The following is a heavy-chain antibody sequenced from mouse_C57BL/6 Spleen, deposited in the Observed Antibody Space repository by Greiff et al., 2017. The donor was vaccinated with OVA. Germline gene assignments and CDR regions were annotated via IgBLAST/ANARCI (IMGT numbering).Heavy chain of an antibody. D-gene: IGHD2-4*01. J-gene: IGHJ3*01. Sequence: VQLQQSGPGLVKPSQSLSLTCSVTGYSIPSGYYWNWIRQFPGNKLEWMGYISYDGSNNYNPSLKNRISITRDTSKNQFFLKLNSVTTEDTATYYCARGAHYDYDRAYWGQGTLVTVSA. CDR1: GYSIPSGYY. CDR3: ARGAHYDYDRAY. V-gene: IGHV3-6*01. CDR2: ISYDGSN.